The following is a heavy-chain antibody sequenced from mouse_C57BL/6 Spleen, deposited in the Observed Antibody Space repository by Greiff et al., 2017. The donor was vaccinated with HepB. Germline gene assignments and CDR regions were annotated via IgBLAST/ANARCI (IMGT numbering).Heavy chain of an antibody. CDR2: IYPRSGNT. CDR3: ARGITTVVATKFDY. V-gene: IGHV1-81*01. Sequence: QVQLQQSGAELARPGASVKLSCKASGYTFTSYGTSWVKQRTGQGLEWIGEIYPRSGNTYYNEKFKGKATLTADKSSSTAYMELRSLTSEDSAVYFCARGITTVVATKFDYWGQGTTLTVSS. CDR1: GYTFTSYG. D-gene: IGHD1-1*01. J-gene: IGHJ2*01.